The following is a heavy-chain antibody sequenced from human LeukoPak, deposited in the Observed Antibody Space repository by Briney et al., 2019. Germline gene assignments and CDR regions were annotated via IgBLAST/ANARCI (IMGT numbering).Heavy chain of an antibody. CDR1: GFTFSSYG. Sequence: PGRSLRLSCAASGFTFSSYGMHWVRQAPGKGLEWVAVIWYDGSNKHYADSVKGRFTISRDNSKNTLYLQMNSLRAEDTAVYYCARDHYARVAAAGSFDYWGQGTLVTVSS. D-gene: IGHD6-13*01. J-gene: IGHJ4*02. CDR3: ARDHYARVAAAGSFDY. V-gene: IGHV3-33*01. CDR2: IWYDGSNK.